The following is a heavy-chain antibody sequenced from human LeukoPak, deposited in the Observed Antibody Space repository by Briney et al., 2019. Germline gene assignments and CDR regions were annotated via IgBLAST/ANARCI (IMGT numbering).Heavy chain of an antibody. V-gene: IGHV4-34*01. J-gene: IGHJ4*02. D-gene: IGHD6-19*01. CDR3: ARGQVAGYYFDY. CDR1: GESFSGYY. Sequence: PSETLSLTCAVYGESFSGYYFTWIRQPPGKGLEWIGEIHHSGSTSYNPSLKSRVTISLDASKNQISLRLRCVTAADTAVYYCARGQVAGYYFDYWGQGTLVTVSS. CDR2: IHHSGST.